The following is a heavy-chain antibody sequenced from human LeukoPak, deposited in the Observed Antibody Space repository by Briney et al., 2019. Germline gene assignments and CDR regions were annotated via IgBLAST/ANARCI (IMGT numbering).Heavy chain of an antibody. D-gene: IGHD6-19*01. V-gene: IGHV1-69*05. CDR3: ARGDNNGWYSDY. J-gene: IGHJ4*02. CDR2: IIPIFGTA. Sequence: SVKVSCKASGGTFSSYAISWVRQVPGQGLEWMGGIIPIFGTANYAQKFQGRFTITTDESTNTAYMELSSLRFEDTAVYYCARGDNNGWYSDYSGQGTLVTVSS. CDR1: GGTFSSYA.